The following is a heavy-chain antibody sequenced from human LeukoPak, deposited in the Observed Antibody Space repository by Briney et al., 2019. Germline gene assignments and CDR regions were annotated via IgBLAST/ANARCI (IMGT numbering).Heavy chain of an antibody. D-gene: IGHD3-22*01. Sequence: GESLRLSCAASGFTSRSFEMNWSAKAPGKGREWVSVIYSGGSTYYADSVKGRFTISRDNSKNMLYLQMNSLRAEDTAVYYCARGGKSGYYYGYWGQGTLVTVSS. J-gene: IGHJ4*02. V-gene: IGHV3-53*01. CDR1: GFTSRSFE. CDR3: ARGGKSGYYYGY. CDR2: IYSGGST.